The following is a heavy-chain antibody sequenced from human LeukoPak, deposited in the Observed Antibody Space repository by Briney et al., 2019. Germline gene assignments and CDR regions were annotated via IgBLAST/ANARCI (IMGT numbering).Heavy chain of an antibody. CDR3: ARGRGYCSSTSCHDHFDY. V-gene: IGHV3-64*04. Sequence: GGSLRLSCSASGFTFSSYAMHWVRQAPGKGLEYVSAISSNGGSTYYADSVKGRFTVSRDNSKNTLYLQTNSLRAEDTAVYYCARGRGYCSSTSCHDHFDYWGQGTLVTVSS. CDR1: GFTFSSYA. CDR2: ISSNGGST. D-gene: IGHD2-2*01. J-gene: IGHJ4*02.